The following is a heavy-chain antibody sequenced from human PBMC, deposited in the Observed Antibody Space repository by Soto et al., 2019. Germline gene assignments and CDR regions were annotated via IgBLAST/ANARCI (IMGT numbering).Heavy chain of an antibody. CDR1: GYTFTSYY. V-gene: IGHV1-46*03. Sequence: ASVKXSCKASGYTFTSYYMHWVRQAPGQGLEWMGIINPSGGSTSYAQKFQGRVTMTRDTSTSTVYMELSSLRSEDTAVYYCARGGLRGYCSSTSCYVGSNDYWGQGTLVTVSS. CDR3: ARGGLRGYCSSTSCYVGSNDY. D-gene: IGHD2-2*01. J-gene: IGHJ4*02. CDR2: INPSGGST.